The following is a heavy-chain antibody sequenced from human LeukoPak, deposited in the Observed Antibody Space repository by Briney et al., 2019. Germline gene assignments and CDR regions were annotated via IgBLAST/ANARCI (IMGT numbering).Heavy chain of an antibody. D-gene: IGHD3-22*01. Sequence: SETLSLTCAVYGGSFSGYYWSWIRQPPGKGLEWIGEINRSGSTNYNPSLKSRVTISVDTSKNQFSLKLSSVTAADTAVYYCASRPIASSGIHGYWGQGTLVTVSS. CDR3: ASRPIASSGIHGY. V-gene: IGHV4-34*01. J-gene: IGHJ4*02. CDR1: GGSFSGYY. CDR2: INRSGST.